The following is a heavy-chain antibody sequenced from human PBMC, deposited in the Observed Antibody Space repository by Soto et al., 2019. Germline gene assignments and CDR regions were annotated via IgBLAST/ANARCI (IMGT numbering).Heavy chain of an antibody. CDR1: GGSFSGYY. Sequence: QVQLQQWGAGLLKPSETLSLTCAVYGGSFSGYYWSWIRQPPGKGLEWIGEINHGGSTNYNPSLKSPITISVDTSKNQFSLQLSSVTAADTAVYYCARGRRRNCSSTSCYVINYWGQGTLVTVSS. D-gene: IGHD2-2*01. CDR3: ARGRRRNCSSTSCYVINY. V-gene: IGHV4-34*01. J-gene: IGHJ4*02. CDR2: INHGGST.